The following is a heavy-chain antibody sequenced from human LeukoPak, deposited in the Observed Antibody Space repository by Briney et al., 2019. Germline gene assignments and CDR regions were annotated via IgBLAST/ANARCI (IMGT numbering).Heavy chain of an antibody. D-gene: IGHD3-10*01. CDR1: GFTVSSNY. CDR3: ARVNSARGALDY. Sequence: GGSLRLSCAASGFTVSSNYMSWVRQAPGKGLEWVSVIYSGGSTYYADSVKGRFTICRDNSKNMLYLQMNRLSAEDTAVYYCARVNSARGALDYWGQGTLVTVSS. V-gene: IGHV3-53*01. J-gene: IGHJ4*02. CDR2: IYSGGST.